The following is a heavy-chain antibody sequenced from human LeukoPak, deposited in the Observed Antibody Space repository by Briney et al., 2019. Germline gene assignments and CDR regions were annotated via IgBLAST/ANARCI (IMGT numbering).Heavy chain of an antibody. V-gene: IGHV1-2*02. Sequence: ASVKVSCKASGYTFTGYYMHWVRQAPGQGLEWMGWINPNSGGTNYAQKFQGRVTMTRDTSISTAYMELSRLRSDDTAVYYCARGGSGYCSGGSCYANWFDPWGQGTLVTVSS. CDR2: INPNSGGT. CDR3: ARGGSGYCSGGSCYANWFDP. CDR1: GYTFTGYY. D-gene: IGHD2-15*01. J-gene: IGHJ5*02.